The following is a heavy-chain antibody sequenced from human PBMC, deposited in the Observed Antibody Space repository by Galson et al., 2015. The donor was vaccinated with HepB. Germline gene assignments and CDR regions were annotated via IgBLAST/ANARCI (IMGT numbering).Heavy chain of an antibody. CDR3: ARALDFGRVAGTWDADY. V-gene: IGHV3-21*01. CDR2: ISSSSSYI. J-gene: IGHJ4*02. CDR1: GFTFSSYS. Sequence: SLRLSCAASGFTFSSYSMNWVRQAPGKGLEWVSSISSSSSYIYYADSVKGRFTISRDNAKNSLYLQMNSLRAEDTAVYYCARALDFGRVAGTWDADYWGQGTLVTVSS. D-gene: IGHD6-19*01.